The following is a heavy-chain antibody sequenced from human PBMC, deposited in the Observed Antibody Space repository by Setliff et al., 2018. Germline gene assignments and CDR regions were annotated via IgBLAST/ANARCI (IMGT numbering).Heavy chain of an antibody. D-gene: IGHD3-9*01. Sequence: PSETLSLTCGVYGGPFNGYYWSWIRQPPGKGLEWIGSIYHSGSTYYNPSLKSRVTISVDTSKNQFSLKLSSVTAADTAVYYCARLNYDILTGYYGSPYYYGMDVWGQGTTVTVSS. V-gene: IGHV4-34*01. J-gene: IGHJ6*02. CDR1: GGPFNGYY. CDR2: IYHSGST. CDR3: ARLNYDILTGYYGSPYYYGMDV.